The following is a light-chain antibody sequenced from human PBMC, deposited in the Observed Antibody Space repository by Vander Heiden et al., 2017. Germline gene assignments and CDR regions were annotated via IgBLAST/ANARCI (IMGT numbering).Light chain of an antibody. CDR2: QDS. J-gene: IGLJ2*01. CDR1: KLGDKY. CDR3: QAWDSSVV. Sequence: SYELTPPPSVSVSPGQTASITCPGDKLGDKYACWYQQKPGQSPVLVIYQDSKRPSGIPKRFSGSNSGNTATLTISGTQAMDEADYYCQAWDSSVVFGGGTKLTVL. V-gene: IGLV3-1*01.